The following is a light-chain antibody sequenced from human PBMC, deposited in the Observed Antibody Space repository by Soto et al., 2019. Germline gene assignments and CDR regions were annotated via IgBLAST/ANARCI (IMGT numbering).Light chain of an antibody. V-gene: IGKV1-5*03. CDR2: KAS. J-gene: IGKJ1*01. Sequence: DIQMTQSPSTLSASVGDRVILTCRASQSIGSWLAWYQQKAGIGPKLLIYKASSLKSGVPSRFSGSGSGTEFTLTISSLQPDDFATYYCQQYNNDSPWTFGQGTKVE. CDR3: QQYNNDSPWT. CDR1: QSIGSW.